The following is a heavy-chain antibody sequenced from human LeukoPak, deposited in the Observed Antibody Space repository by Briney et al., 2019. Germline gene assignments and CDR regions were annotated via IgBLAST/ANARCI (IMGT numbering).Heavy chain of an antibody. V-gene: IGHV3-7*01. D-gene: IGHD2-15*01. J-gene: IGHJ4*02. CDR3: ARDRGYCSGGSCYRPFDY. CDR1: GFTFSSYW. CDR2: IKQDGSEK. Sequence: GGSLRHSCAASGFTFSSYWISWVRQAPGKGLEWVANIKQDGSEKYYVDSVKGRFTISRDNAKNSLYLQMNSLRAEDTAVYYCARDRGYCSGGSCYRPFDYWGQGTLVTVSS.